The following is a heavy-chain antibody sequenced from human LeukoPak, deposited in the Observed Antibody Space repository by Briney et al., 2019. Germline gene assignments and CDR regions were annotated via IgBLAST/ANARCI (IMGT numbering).Heavy chain of an antibody. CDR2: ISAYNGNT. Sequence: ASVNLSLTCSASSFTISSYDWSWLPPGQGLEWMGWISAYNGNTNHAQKLQGRVTMTTDTSTGTASVELRSMRSDDTAAYYCARSPGKTVVPAILNLLCWGQGSLVTVSS. CDR1: ASSFTISS. D-gene: IGHD6-19*01. CDR3: ARSPGKTVVPAILNLLC. J-gene: IGHJ4*02. V-gene: IGHV1-18*04.